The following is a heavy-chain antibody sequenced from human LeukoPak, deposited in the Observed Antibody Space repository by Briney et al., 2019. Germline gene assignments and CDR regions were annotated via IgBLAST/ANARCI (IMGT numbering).Heavy chain of an antibody. V-gene: IGHV3-30-3*01. CDR2: ISYDGSNK. CDR3: ARDPSWELFGYFDY. J-gene: IGHJ4*02. CDR1: GFPLHSYS. D-gene: IGHD1-26*01. Sequence: TGGAPGISRGAPGFPLHSYSMHRVPPAPGQGAGGGAVISYDGSNKYYADSVKGRFTISRDNSKNTLYLQMNSLRAEDTAVYYCARDPSWELFGYFDYWGQGTLVTVSS.